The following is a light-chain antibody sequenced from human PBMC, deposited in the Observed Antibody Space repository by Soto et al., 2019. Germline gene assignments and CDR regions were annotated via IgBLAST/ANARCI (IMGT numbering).Light chain of an antibody. CDR3: SSYTTTSSYV. CDR1: SSDVGAYSY. Sequence: QSALTQPASVPGSPGQSITISCTGTSSDVGAYSYVSWYQQHPGKAPKLMIYEVSNRPAGVSNRFSGSKSVNTASLTISGFQAEDEADYYCSSYTTTSSYVFGTGTKVTVL. CDR2: EVS. V-gene: IGLV2-14*01. J-gene: IGLJ1*01.